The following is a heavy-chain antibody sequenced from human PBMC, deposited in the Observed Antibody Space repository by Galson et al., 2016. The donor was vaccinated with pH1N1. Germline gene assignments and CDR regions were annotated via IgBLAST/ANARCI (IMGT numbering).Heavy chain of an antibody. J-gene: IGHJ4*01. CDR3: ARRYYFGY. Sequence: SVKVSCKASGYTLSRYYMHWLRQAPGQGLKWMGIIDPSSGSTTYAQKFQGRVTMTHDTATNTVYMELSSLRSDDTAVYYCARRYYFGYWGQAPWSPSPQ. CDR1: GYTLSRYY. V-gene: IGHV1-46*03. CDR2: IDPSSGST.